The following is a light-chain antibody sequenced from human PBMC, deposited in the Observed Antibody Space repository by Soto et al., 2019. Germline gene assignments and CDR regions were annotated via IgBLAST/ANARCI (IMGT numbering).Light chain of an antibody. J-gene: IGLJ1*01. CDR2: DVA. Sequence: QSVLTQPASVSDSPGQSITISCTGTSSDVGGSNFVSWHQQHPGKPPKLIIYDVANRPSGVSNRFSGSKSGSTASLIISRLQTEDEADYYCGTWDRTLSVYVFGFGTKVTVL. CDR1: SSDVGGSNF. V-gene: IGLV2-14*03. CDR3: GTWDRTLSVYV.